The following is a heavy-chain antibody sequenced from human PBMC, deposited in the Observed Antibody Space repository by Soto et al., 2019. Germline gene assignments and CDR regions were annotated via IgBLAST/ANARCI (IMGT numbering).Heavy chain of an antibody. CDR3: GSGADIAESPAGDYYNGVDI. D-gene: IGHD6-13*01. Sequence: QVQLVESGGGVVQPGRSLSVSCEASGFTFTNYAMHWVRQAPGKGLEWVAVISFDASKKYYADSVRGRFTISRDNSRSSLYLQMISLRPEDTARYYWGSGADIAESPAGDYYNGVDIWGQGNTVTVSS. CDR1: GFTFTNYA. V-gene: IGHV3-30*14. J-gene: IGHJ6*02. CDR2: ISFDASKK.